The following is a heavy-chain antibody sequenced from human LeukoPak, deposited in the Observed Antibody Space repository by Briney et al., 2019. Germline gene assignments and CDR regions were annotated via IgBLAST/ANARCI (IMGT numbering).Heavy chain of an antibody. J-gene: IGHJ5*02. Sequence: PGGSELSCAASGFTFSSYSMNWVRQAPGKGLEWVSSISSSSSSYIYYADSVKGRFTISRDNAKNSLYLQMNSLRAEDTAVYYCARWGTTVTISWFDPWGQGTLVTVSS. CDR2: ISSSSSSYI. CDR3: ARWGTTVTISWFDP. CDR1: GFTFSSYS. D-gene: IGHD4-17*01. V-gene: IGHV3-21*01.